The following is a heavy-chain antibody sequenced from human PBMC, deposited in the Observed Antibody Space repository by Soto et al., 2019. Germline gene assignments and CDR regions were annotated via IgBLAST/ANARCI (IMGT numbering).Heavy chain of an antibody. CDR2: IWYDGSNK. CDR3: ARSLPDDPAGRPVRRLIDY. CDR1: GFTFSSYG. J-gene: IGHJ4*02. Sequence: GGSLRLSCAASGFTFSSYGMHWVRQAPGKGLEWVAVIWYDGSNKYYADSVKGRFTISRDNSKNTLYLQMNSLRAEDTAVYYCARSLPDDPAGRPVRRLIDYWGQGTLVTVSS. V-gene: IGHV3-33*01. D-gene: IGHD3-10*01.